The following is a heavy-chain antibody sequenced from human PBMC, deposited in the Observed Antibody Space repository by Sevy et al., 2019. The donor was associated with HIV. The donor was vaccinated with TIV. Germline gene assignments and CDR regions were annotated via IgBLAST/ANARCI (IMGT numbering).Heavy chain of an antibody. CDR1: GFTFSSHW. CDR3: TRGRSGTYGWFDP. V-gene: IGHV3-74*01. J-gene: IGHJ5*02. D-gene: IGHD6-19*01. Sequence: GGSLRLSCAASGFTFSSHWMHWVRQAPGKGLVWVSRLNGDGSSASYADFVKGRFTISRDNGKNTVYLQKSSLTADDTAVYYCTRGRSGTYGWFDPWGQGTLVTVSS. CDR2: LNGDGSSA.